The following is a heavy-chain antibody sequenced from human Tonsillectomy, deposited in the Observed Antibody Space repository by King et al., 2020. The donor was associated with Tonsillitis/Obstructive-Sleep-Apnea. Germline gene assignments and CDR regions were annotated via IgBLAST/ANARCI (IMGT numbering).Heavy chain of an antibody. D-gene: IGHD3-22*01. CDR2: INHSGST. Sequence: QVQLQQWGAGLLKPSETLSLTCAVYGGSFSGYYWSWIRQPPGKGLEWIGEINHSGSTNYNPSLKSRVTISVDTSKNQFSLKLSSVTAADTAVYYCAREIAGYYYDSSGQDWGQGTLVTVSS. V-gene: IGHV4-34*01. CDR1: GGSFSGYY. CDR3: AREIAGYYYDSSGQD. J-gene: IGHJ4*02.